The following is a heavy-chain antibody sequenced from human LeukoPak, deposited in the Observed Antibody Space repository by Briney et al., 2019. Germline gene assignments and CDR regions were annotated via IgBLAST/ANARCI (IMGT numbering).Heavy chain of an antibody. CDR3: AKHYYDSSGYYY. D-gene: IGHD3-22*01. V-gene: IGHV3-23*01. J-gene: IGHJ4*02. CDR1: GFTFSSYA. CDR2: ISGSGGST. Sequence: PGGALRLSCAASGFTFSSYAMSWVRQAPGKGLEWVSAISGSGGSTYYADSVKGRFTISRDNSKNTLYLQMNSLRAEDTAVYYCAKHYYDSSGYYYWGQGTLVTVSS.